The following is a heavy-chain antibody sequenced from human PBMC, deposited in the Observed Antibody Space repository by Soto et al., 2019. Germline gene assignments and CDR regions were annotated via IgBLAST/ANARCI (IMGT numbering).Heavy chain of an antibody. D-gene: IGHD2-2*01. Sequence: SETLSLTCAVYGGSFSGYYWSWIRQPPGKRLEWIGEINHSGSTNYNPSLKSRVTISVDTSKNQFSLKLSSVTAADTAVYYCARGGDCSSTSCPSVFFYFDYWGQGTLVTVSS. CDR3: ARGGDCSSTSCPSVFFYFDY. V-gene: IGHV4-34*01. J-gene: IGHJ4*02. CDR2: INHSGST. CDR1: GGSFSGYY.